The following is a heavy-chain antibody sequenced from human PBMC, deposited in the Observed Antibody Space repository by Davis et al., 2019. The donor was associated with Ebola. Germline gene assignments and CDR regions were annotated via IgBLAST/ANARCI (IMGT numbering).Heavy chain of an antibody. CDR3: ARSLGTRFDY. D-gene: IGHD2-8*01. CDR2: IYSGGST. Sequence: GESLKISCAASGFTVSSNYMSWVRQAPGKGLEWVSVIYSGGSTYYADSVKGRFTISRDNSKNTLYLQMNSLRAEDTAVYYCARSLGTRFDYWGQGTLVTVSS. J-gene: IGHJ4*02. V-gene: IGHV3-53*01. CDR1: GFTVSSNY.